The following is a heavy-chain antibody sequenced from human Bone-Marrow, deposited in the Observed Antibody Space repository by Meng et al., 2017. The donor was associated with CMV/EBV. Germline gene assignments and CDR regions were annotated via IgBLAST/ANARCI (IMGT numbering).Heavy chain of an antibody. D-gene: IGHD2-2*01. J-gene: IGHJ4*02. CDR1: GFTFDDYA. CDR2: ISWNSGSI. V-gene: IGHV3-9*01. CDR3: TKADYQLLPGFFDN. Sequence: GGSLRLSCAASGFTFDDYAMHWVRQAPGKGLEWISGISWNSGSIDYVDSVKGRFTISRDNAKNFLYLQMDSLRAEDTAFYYCTKADYQLLPGFFDNWGQGTLVTVSS.